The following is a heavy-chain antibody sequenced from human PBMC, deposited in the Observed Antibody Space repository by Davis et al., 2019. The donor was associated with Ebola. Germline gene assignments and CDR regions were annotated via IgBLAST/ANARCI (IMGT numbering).Heavy chain of an antibody. D-gene: IGHD6-13*01. Sequence: GGSLRLSCAASGFTSSSYSMNWVRQAPGKGLEWVSYISSSGSTIYYADSVKGRFTISRDNAKNSLYLQMNSLRAEDTAVYYCAREYSSSWYVGYFDYWGQGTLVTVSS. V-gene: IGHV3-48*04. CDR1: GFTSSSYS. J-gene: IGHJ4*02. CDR2: ISSSGSTI. CDR3: AREYSSSWYVGYFDY.